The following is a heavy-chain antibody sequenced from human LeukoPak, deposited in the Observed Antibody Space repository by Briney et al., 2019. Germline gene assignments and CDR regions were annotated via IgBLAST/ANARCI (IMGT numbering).Heavy chain of an antibody. CDR2: ISWNGGSI. CDR1: GFTFDDYA. J-gene: IGHJ4*02. Sequence: GGSLRLSCAASGFTFDDYAMHWVRQAPGKGLEWVSGISWNGGSIGYADSVKGRFTVSRDNAKNSLYLQMNSLRAEDTALYYCAKAPSGIAVAGYFDYWGQGTLVTVSS. D-gene: IGHD6-19*01. CDR3: AKAPSGIAVAGYFDY. V-gene: IGHV3-9*01.